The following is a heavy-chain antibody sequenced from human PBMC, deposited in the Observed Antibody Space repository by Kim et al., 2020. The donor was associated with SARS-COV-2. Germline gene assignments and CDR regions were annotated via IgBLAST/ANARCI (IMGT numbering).Heavy chain of an antibody. D-gene: IGHD6-13*01. V-gene: IGHV4-4*02. Sequence: SETLSLTCAVSGGSISSSNWWSWVRQPPGKGLEWIGEIYHSGSTNYNPSLKSRVTISVDKSKNQFSLKLSSVTAADTAVYYCARDRRQQLGQNYYYYYGMDVWGQGTTVTVSS. CDR2: IYHSGST. J-gene: IGHJ6*02. CDR1: GGSISSSNW. CDR3: ARDRRQQLGQNYYYYYGMDV.